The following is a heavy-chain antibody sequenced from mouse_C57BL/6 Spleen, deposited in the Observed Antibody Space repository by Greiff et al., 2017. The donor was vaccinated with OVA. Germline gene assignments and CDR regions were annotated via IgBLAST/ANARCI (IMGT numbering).Heavy chain of an antibody. CDR3: ARDRGFTTGYFDY. V-gene: IGHV5-16*01. D-gene: IGHD1-1*01. Sequence: EVTLVESEGGLVQPGSSMKLSCTASGFTFSDYYMAWVRQVPEKGLEWVANINYDGSSTYYLDSLKSRFIISRDNAKNILYLQMSSLKSEDTATYYCARDRGFTTGYFDYWGQGTTLTVSS. CDR1: GFTFSDYY. CDR2: INYDGSST. J-gene: IGHJ2*01.